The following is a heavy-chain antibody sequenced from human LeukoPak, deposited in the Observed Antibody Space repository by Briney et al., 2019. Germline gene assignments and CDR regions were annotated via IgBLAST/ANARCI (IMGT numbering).Heavy chain of an antibody. CDR3: ARVEWFHDAFDI. V-gene: IGHV3-11*04. Sequence: GGSLRLSCAASGFTFSDYYVSWIRQAPGKGLEWVSYISSSGSTIYYADSVKGRFTISRDNAKNSLYLQMNSLRAEDTAVYYCARVEWFHDAFDIWGQGTMVTVSS. CDR2: ISSSGSTI. D-gene: IGHD3-3*01. J-gene: IGHJ3*02. CDR1: GFTFSDYY.